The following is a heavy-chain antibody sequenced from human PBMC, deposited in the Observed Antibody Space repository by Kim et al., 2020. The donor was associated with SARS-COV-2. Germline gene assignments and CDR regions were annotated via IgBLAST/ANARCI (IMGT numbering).Heavy chain of an antibody. Sequence: ADPVKGRFTISRHNPKTTLFLQMNSLRAEDTAVYYCARGSGANWNQYYFKYWGQGTPVTVSS. CDR3: ARGSGANWNQYYFKY. D-gene: IGHD6-25*01. V-gene: IGHV3-23*01. J-gene: IGHJ4*02.